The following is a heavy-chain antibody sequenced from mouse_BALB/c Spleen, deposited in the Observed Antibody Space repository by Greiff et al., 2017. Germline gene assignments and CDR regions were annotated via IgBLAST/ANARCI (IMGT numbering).Heavy chain of an antibody. Sequence: VKVVESGAELVRPGVSVKISCKGSGYTFTDYAMHWVKQSHAKSLEWIGVISTYYGDASYNQKFKGKATMTVDKSSSTAYMELARLTSEDSAIYYCARSDGSSYWYFDVWGAGTTVTVSS. V-gene: IGHV1S137*01. D-gene: IGHD1-1*01. CDR3: ARSDGSSYWYFDV. CDR1: GYTFTDYA. CDR2: ISTYYGDA. J-gene: IGHJ1*01.